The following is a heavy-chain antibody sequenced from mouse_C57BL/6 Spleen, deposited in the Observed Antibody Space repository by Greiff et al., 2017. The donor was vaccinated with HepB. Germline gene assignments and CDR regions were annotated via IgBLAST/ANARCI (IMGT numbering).Heavy chain of an antibody. CDR1: GYTFTSYW. CDR2: IHPNSGST. Sequence: QVQLQQPGAELVKPGASVKLSCKASGYTFTSYWMHWVKQRPGQGLEWIGMIHPNSGSTNYNEKFKSKATLTVDKSSSTAYMQLSSLTSEDSAVYYCARSKGKAQGGGYYFDYWGQGTTLTVSS. J-gene: IGHJ2*01. CDR3: ARSKGKAQGGGYYFDY. V-gene: IGHV1-64*01.